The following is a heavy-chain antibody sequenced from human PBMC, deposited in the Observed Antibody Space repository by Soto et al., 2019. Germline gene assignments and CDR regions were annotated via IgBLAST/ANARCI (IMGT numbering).Heavy chain of an antibody. V-gene: IGHV3-53*04. J-gene: IGHJ5*01. Sequence: PGGSLRLSCAASGFTVSSNYMSWVRQAPGKGLEWVSVIYSGGSTYYADSVKGRFTISRHNSKNTLYLQMNSLRAEDTAVYYCARNVRNYRTDWFDSWGQGSLVTGSA. CDR3: ARNVRNYRTDWFDS. D-gene: IGHD1-7*01. CDR1: GFTVSSNY. CDR2: IYSGGST.